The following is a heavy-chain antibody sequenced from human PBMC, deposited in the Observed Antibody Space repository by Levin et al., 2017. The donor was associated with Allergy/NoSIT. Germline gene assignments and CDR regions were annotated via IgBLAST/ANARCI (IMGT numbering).Heavy chain of an antibody. Sequence: TGGSLRLSCTVSNGSISSSSFWWAWIRQPPGKGREWIGTIYASGNTYYNPSLKSRVTISVATSKNQFSLNLSSVTAADTAVYYCASLDSGPYLGSSYYYYGMDVWGQGTTVTVSS. J-gene: IGHJ6*02. D-gene: IGHD1-26*01. CDR1: NGSISSSSFW. CDR2: IYASGNT. CDR3: ASLDSGPYLGSSYYYYGMDV. V-gene: IGHV4-39*01.